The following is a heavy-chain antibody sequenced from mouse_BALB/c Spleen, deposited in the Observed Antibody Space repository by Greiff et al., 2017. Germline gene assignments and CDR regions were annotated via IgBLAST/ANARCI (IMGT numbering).Heavy chain of an antibody. Sequence: VQLQESGPGLVAPSQSLSITCTVSGFSLTGYGVNWVRQPPGKGLEWLGMIWGDGSTDYNSALKSRLSISKDNSKSQVFLKMNSLQTDDTARYYCARERAYYGSLYYAMDYWGQGTSVTVSS. CDR3: ARERAYYGSLYYAMDY. D-gene: IGHD1-1*01. CDR2: IWGDGST. V-gene: IGHV2-6-7*02. CDR1: GFSLTGYG. J-gene: IGHJ4*01.